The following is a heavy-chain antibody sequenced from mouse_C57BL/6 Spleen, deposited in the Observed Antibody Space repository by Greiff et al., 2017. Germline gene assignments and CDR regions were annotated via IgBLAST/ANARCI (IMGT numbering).Heavy chain of an antibody. D-gene: IGHD2-5*01. V-gene: IGHV1-52*01. CDR3: AIYSNAYAMDY. J-gene: IGHJ4*01. CDR2: IDPSDSET. CDR1: GYTFTSYW. Sequence: QVQLKQPGAELVRPGSSVKLSCKASGYTFTSYWMHWVKQRPIQGLEWIGNIDPSDSETHYNQKFKDKATLTVDKSSSTAYMQLSSLTSEDSAVYYCAIYSNAYAMDYWGQGTSVTVSS.